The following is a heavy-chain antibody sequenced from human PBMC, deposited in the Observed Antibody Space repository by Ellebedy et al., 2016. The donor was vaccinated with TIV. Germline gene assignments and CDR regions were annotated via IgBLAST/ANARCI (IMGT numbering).Heavy chain of an antibody. J-gene: IGHJ4*02. D-gene: IGHD2-2*01. Sequence: GESLKISCAASGFMFSSYAMHWVRQAPGKGLEYVSTISSSGGITYYANSVKGRFTISRDNSKNTLYLQTGSLRTEDMAVYFCARGKGYCPTTSCLFDYWGQGTVVTVSS. CDR1: GFMFSSYA. CDR2: ISSSGGIT. V-gene: IGHV3-64*01. CDR3: ARGKGYCPTTSCLFDY.